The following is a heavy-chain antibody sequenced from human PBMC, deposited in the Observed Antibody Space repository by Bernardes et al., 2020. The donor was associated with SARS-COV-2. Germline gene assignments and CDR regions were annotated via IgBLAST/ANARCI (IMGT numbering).Heavy chain of an antibody. J-gene: IGHJ6*02. V-gene: IGHV1-18*01. CDR3: ARDAFGRSLPYYYGMDV. CDR1: GYTFTSYG. Sequence: ASVKVSCKASGYTFTSYGFSWVRQAPGLGLEWMGWISAYDGDTHYPQKFQGRVTMTTDTSTNTAYMELRSLRSDDTAAYYCARDAFGRSLPYYYGMDVWGQGTTVTVSS. CDR2: ISAYDGDT. D-gene: IGHD2-15*01.